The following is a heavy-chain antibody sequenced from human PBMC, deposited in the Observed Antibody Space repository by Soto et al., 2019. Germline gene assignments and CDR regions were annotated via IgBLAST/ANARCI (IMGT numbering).Heavy chain of an antibody. V-gene: IGHV3-74*01. Sequence: GGSLRLSCAASGFTFSTYWMHWIRQVPGKGLEWVSRINSDASHTYYADSVKGRFTISRDNAKNTLHLEMNSLRAEDTAVYYCAKDRYSGTYPTDFDCWGQGSLVTVSS. D-gene: IGHD1-26*01. CDR2: INSDASHT. CDR1: GFTFSTYW. CDR3: AKDRYSGTYPTDFDC. J-gene: IGHJ4*02.